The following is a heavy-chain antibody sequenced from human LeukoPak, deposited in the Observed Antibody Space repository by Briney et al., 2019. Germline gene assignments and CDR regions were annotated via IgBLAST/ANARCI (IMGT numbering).Heavy chain of an antibody. CDR1: GFTFSNAW. J-gene: IGHJ3*02. Sequence: GGSLRLSCAASGFTFSNAWMNWVRQAPGKGLEWVGRIKSKTDGGTTDYAAPVKGRFTISRDDSKNTLYLQMNSLKTEDTAVYYCTTAEDCSSTSCYFYAFDIWGQGTMVTVSS. V-gene: IGHV3-15*01. CDR3: TTAEDCSSTSCYFYAFDI. D-gene: IGHD2-2*01. CDR2: IKSKTDGGTT.